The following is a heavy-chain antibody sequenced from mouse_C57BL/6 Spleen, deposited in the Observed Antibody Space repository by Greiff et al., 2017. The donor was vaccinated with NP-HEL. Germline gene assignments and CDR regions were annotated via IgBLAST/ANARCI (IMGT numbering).Heavy chain of an antibody. J-gene: IGHJ2*01. CDR1: GYAFSSSW. Sequence: QVHVKQSGPELVKPGASVKISCKASGYAFSSSWMNWVKQRPGKGLEWIGRIYPGDGDTNYNGKFKGKATLTADKSSSTAYMQLSSLTSEDSAVYFCARAYGNYDYFDYWGQGTTLTVSS. CDR2: IYPGDGDT. V-gene: IGHV1-82*01. D-gene: IGHD2-1*01. CDR3: ARAYGNYDYFDY.